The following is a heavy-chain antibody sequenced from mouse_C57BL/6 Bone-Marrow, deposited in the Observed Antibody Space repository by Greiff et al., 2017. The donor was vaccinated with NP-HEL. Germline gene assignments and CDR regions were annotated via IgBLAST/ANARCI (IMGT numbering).Heavy chain of an antibody. D-gene: IGHD1-1*01. V-gene: IGHV1-63*01. J-gene: IGHJ4*01. Sequence: VHLVESGAELVRPGTSVKMSCKASGYTFTNYWIGWAKQRPGHGLEWIGDIYPGGGYTNYNEKFKGKATLTADKSSSTAYMQLSSLISEDSAMYYGARWITTVVEDAIDYWGQGTAVTVSA. CDR2: IYPGGGYT. CDR1: GYTFTNYW. CDR3: ARWITTVVEDAIDY.